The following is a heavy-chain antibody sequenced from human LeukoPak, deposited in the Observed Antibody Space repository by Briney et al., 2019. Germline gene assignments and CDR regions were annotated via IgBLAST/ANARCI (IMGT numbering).Heavy chain of an antibody. CDR2: IYRTGST. V-gene: IGHV4-38-2*01. Sequence: KPSETLSLTCAVSGYSISSGYYWGWIRQPPGKGLEWIGSIYRTGSTYYNPSLKSRVTISIDTSKNQLSLRLSSVTAADTAVYYCARHLDSSGWYNDYYYMDVWGTRTTVTVSS. CDR3: ARHLDSSGWYNDYYYMDV. CDR1: GYSISSGYY. J-gene: IGHJ6*03. D-gene: IGHD6-19*01.